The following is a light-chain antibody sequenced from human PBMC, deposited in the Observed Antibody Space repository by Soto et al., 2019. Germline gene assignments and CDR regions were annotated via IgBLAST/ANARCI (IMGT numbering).Light chain of an antibody. J-gene: IGKJ2*01. Sequence: DIQMTQSPSSLSASVGDRVTITCRTSQSISNYLNWYQQKPGKAPKLLIYAASSLQSGVPSRFSGSGSGTDFTLTISSPQPEDFATYYCQQTYSTPPTLGQGTTLEIK. V-gene: IGKV1-39*01. CDR2: AAS. CDR1: QSISNY. CDR3: QQTYSTPPT.